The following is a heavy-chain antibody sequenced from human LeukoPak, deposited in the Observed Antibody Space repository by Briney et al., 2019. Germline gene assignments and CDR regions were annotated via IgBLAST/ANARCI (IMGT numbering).Heavy chain of an antibody. V-gene: IGHV1-2*06. CDR2: MNPNSGGT. Sequence: GASVKVSCXAAGYTFTGYYMFWVRQAPGQGLGWMGRMNPNSGGTNYAQKFQGRVTMTRDTSISTPYMELSRLRSDDTAVYYCARGYCSGGSCYSVENWFDPWGQGTLVTVSS. J-gene: IGHJ5*02. D-gene: IGHD2-15*01. CDR3: ARGYCSGGSCYSVENWFDP. CDR1: GYTFTGYY.